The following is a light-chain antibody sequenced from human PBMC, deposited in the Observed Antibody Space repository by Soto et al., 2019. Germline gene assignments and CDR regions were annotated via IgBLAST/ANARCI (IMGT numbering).Light chain of an antibody. V-gene: IGLV2-8*01. CDR2: EVS. CDR1: SSDVGGYNY. J-gene: IGLJ2*01. CDR3: SSYAGSNNFV. Sequence: QSALTQPPSASGSTGQSVTISCTGASSDVGGYNYVSWYQQHPGKAPKLMIYEVSKQPSGVPDRFSGSKSGNTASLTVSGLQAEDEADYYCSSYAGSNNFVFGGGTKLTVL.